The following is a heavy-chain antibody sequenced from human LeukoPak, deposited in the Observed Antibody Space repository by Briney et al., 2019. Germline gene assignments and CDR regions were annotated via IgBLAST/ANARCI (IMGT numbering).Heavy chain of an antibody. D-gene: IGHD1-26*01. CDR1: GFSFSDFG. CDR3: ARALGSSSDY. J-gene: IGHJ4*02. Sequence: GGSLRLSCAASGFSFSDFGMNWVRQAPGKGLEWVSYISPTTTTTYYADSVRGRFTISRDNAKNSLFLQMSSLRDEDTAVYYCARALGSSSDYWGQGTLVTVSS. V-gene: IGHV3-48*02. CDR2: ISPTTTTT.